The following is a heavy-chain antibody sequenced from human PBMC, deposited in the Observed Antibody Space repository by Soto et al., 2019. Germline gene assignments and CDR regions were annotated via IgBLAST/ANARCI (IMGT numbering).Heavy chain of an antibody. Sequence: PGGFLRLSCAASGFTVSSNYMSWVRQAPGKGLEWVSSISGDGERTYYADSVKDRFTVSRDNSKSILNLHMNSLRGEDTAIYYCARFSSCRGDCPSDYWGQGTLVTVSS. V-gene: IGHV3-53*01. CDR1: GFTVSSNY. J-gene: IGHJ4*02. CDR3: ARFSSCRGDCPSDY. D-gene: IGHD2-21*01. CDR2: ISGDGERT.